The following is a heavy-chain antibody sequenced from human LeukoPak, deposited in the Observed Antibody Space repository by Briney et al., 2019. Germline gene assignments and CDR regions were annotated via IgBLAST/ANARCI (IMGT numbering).Heavy chain of an antibody. D-gene: IGHD3-10*01. J-gene: IGHJ6*02. CDR2: IYYSGST. CDR1: GGSISSYY. Sequence: SEALSLTCTVSGGSISSYYWSWIRQPPGKGLEWIGYIYYSGSTNYNPSLKSRVTISVDTSKNQFSLKLSSVTAADTAVYYCARVGGYGSSNYYGMDVWGQGTTVTVSS. V-gene: IGHV4-59*01. CDR3: ARVGGYGSSNYYGMDV.